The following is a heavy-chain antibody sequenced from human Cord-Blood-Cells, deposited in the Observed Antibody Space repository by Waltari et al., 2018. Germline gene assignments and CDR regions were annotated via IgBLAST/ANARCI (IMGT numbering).Heavy chain of an antibody. J-gene: IGHJ3*02. V-gene: IGHV4-34*01. CDR3: ARASAGYCSGGSCYSDAFDI. Sequence: QVQLQQWGAGLLKPSETLSLTCAVYGGSFSGYYWSWIRPPPGKGLEWIGEINHSVSTNYNPSLKSRVTISVDTSKNQFSLKLSSVTAADTAVYYCARASAGYCSGGSCYSDAFDIWGQGTMVTVSS. CDR2: INHSVST. CDR1: GGSFSGYY. D-gene: IGHD2-15*01.